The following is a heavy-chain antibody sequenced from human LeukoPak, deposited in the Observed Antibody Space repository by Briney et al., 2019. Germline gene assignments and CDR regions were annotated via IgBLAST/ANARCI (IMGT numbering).Heavy chain of an antibody. CDR2: ISAYDGNT. V-gene: IGHV1-18*01. Sequence: ASVKVSCKASGYTLNRHGISWVRQAPGQGMEWMGWISAYDGNTDFAQKFQGRVTMTTDTSTSTAYMELRSLRSDDTAIYFCARVTALKGVDYWGQGTLVTVSS. CDR3: ARVTALKGVDY. D-gene: IGHD2-21*02. CDR1: GYTLNRHG. J-gene: IGHJ4*02.